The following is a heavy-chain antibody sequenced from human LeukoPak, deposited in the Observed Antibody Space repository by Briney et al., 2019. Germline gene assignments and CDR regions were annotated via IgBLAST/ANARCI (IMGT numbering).Heavy chain of an antibody. CDR3: ARDHAYAFDI. CDR2: IGSAI. J-gene: IGHJ3*02. CDR1: GFTFSDFS. D-gene: IGHD2-2*01. V-gene: IGHV3-48*01. Sequence: GGSLRLSCVASGFTFSDFSLNWVRQAPGKGLEWISYIGSAIYYADSVKGRFTIPRDNAKNSLYLQMNSLRAEDTAVYYCARDHAYAFDIWGQGTLVTVSS.